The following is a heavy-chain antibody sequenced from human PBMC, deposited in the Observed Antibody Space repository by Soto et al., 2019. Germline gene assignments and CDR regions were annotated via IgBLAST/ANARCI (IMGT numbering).Heavy chain of an antibody. V-gene: IGHV4-31*03. J-gene: IGHJ3*02. CDR1: GGSISSGGYY. CDR3: ARSGRHSSGWIDAFDI. D-gene: IGHD6-19*01. CDR2: ISYSGST. Sequence: QVQLQESGPGLVKPSQPLSLTCTVSGGSISSGGYYWSWIRQHPGKGLEWIGYISYSGSTYYNPSLKSRVTIAVDTSKDQFSLKLSSVTAADTAVYYCARSGRHSSGWIDAFDIWGQGTMVTVSS.